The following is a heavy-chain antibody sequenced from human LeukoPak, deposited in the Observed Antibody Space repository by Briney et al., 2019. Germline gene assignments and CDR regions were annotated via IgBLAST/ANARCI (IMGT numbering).Heavy chain of an antibody. CDR3: ARGGGLFDY. V-gene: IGHV3-48*02. J-gene: IGHJ4*02. CDR2: ISSSSPI. Sequence: QAGGSLRLSCAASGFTFSSYSMTWVRQAPGKGLEWVSYISSSSPIYYADSVKGRFTISRDNAKNSLYLQMNSLRDEDTAVYYCARGGGLFDYWGQGTLVTVSS. D-gene: IGHD3-16*01. CDR1: GFTFSSYS.